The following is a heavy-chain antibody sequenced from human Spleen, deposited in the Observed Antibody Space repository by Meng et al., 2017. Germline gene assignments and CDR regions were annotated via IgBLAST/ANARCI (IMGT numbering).Heavy chain of an antibody. Sequence: QWQLGQPGAEGRKPGSSGKASCKASGGTFSSYVISWVRQAPGQGLEWMGGIIPIFGTANYAQKFQGRVTITADKSTSTAYMELSSLRSEDTAVYYCASRMPTHVVATWAHWGQGALVTVSS. V-gene: IGHV1-69*06. CDR1: GGTFSSYV. J-gene: IGHJ4*02. CDR3: ASRMPTHVVATWAH. D-gene: IGHD5-12*01. CDR2: IIPIFGTA.